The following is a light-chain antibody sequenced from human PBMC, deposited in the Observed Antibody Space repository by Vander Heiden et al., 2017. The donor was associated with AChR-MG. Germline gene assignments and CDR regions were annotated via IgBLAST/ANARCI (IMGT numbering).Light chain of an antibody. CDR2: WAS. CDR1: QSVFYSSSNKNY. V-gene: IGKV4-1*01. CDR3: QQDYSTPLT. J-gene: IGKJ4*01. Sequence: DIVMTQSPDSLAVSLGERATINCKSSQSVFYSSSNKNYLAWYQQKPGQPPKLLIYWASTRESGVPDRFSGSGSGTDFTLTISSLQAEDVAVYYCQQDYSTPLTFGGGTKVEIK.